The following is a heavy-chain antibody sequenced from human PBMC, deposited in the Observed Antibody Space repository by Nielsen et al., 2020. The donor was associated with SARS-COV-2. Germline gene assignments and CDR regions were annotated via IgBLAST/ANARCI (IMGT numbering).Heavy chain of an antibody. CDR1: GFTSSTYR. D-gene: IGHD3-10*01. V-gene: IGHV3-21*01. CDR2: ISSSSSYI. J-gene: IGHJ6*02. CDR3: AKDKRDYGSMTSYGMDV. Sequence: GESLKISCAASGFTSSTYRMNWVRQAPGKGLEWVSGISSSSSYIHYADSVKGRFTVSRNNARNSMYLQMSSLRAEDTAVYYCAKDKRDYGSMTSYGMDVWGQGTTVTVSS.